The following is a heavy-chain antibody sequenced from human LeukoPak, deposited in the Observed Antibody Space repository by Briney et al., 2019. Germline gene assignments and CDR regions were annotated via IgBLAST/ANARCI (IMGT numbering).Heavy chain of an antibody. D-gene: IGHD3-22*01. CDR1: GFIFSSYG. Sequence: GGSLRLSCAASGFIFSSYGMHWVRQAPGKGLEWVAFIRYDGSKKYYADSVKGRFTISRDNAKNSLFLQMNSLRAEDTAVYYCARIYYDSDGAYWGQGTLVTVSS. CDR3: ARIYYDSDGAY. CDR2: IRYDGSKK. V-gene: IGHV3-30*02. J-gene: IGHJ4*02.